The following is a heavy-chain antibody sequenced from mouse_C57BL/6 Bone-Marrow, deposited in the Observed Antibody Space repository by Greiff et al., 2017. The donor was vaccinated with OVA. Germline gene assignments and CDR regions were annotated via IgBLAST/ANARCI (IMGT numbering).Heavy chain of an antibody. CDR2: IDPENGDT. V-gene: IGHV14-4*01. J-gene: IGHJ2*01. CDR3: TIHFL. CDR1: GFNIKDDY. Sequence: EVKVVESGAELVRPGASVKLSCTVSGFNIKDDYIHWVKQRPEQGLEWIGWIDPENGDTEYASKFPGKATLTADTSSNTAYLQLSSLTSEDTAVYYCTIHFLWGQGTTLTVSS.